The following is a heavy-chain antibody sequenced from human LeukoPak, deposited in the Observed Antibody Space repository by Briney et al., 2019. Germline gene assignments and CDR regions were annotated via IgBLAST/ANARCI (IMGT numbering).Heavy chain of an antibody. D-gene: IGHD2-2*01. V-gene: IGHV3-53*01. J-gene: IGHJ3*02. CDR1: TFTVSTNY. CDR3: ARDGGGYCNSSSCYGGAFDI. CDR2: ISSCDST. Sequence: GGSLRLSCAASTFTVSTNYMSWVRQAPGQGQEWVSLISSCDSTYYADSVKGRFTISRDNSRNTLYLKMNSLRDEDTAVYYCARDGGGYCNSSSCYGGAFDIWGQGTMVTVSS.